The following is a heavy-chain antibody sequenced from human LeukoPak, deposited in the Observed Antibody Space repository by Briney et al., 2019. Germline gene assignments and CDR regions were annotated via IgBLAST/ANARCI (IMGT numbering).Heavy chain of an antibody. J-gene: IGHJ4*02. D-gene: IGHD3-22*01. CDR2: ISWDGGST. V-gene: IGHV3-43*01. Sequence: GGSLRLSCAASGFTFDDYTMHWVRHAPGKGLEWVSLISWDGGSTYYADSVKGRFTISRDNSKNSLYLQMNSLRTEDTALYYCAKDSNYYDSSGPDYWGQGTLVTVSS. CDR1: GFTFDDYT. CDR3: AKDSNYYDSSGPDY.